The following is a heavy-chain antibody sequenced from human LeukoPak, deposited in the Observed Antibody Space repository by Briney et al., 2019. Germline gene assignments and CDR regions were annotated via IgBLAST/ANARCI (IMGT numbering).Heavy chain of an antibody. CDR1: GFTFSGSA. D-gene: IGHD3-22*01. CDR3: TRLARYYYDSSDSRITPDYYFDY. J-gene: IGHJ4*02. CDR2: IRSKANSYAT. V-gene: IGHV3-73*01. Sequence: GGSLRLXCAASGFTFSGSAMHWVRQASGKGLEWVGRIRSKANSYATAYAASVKGRFTISRDDSKNTAYLQMNSLKTEDTAVYYCTRLARYYYDSSDSRITPDYYFDYWSQGTLVTVSS.